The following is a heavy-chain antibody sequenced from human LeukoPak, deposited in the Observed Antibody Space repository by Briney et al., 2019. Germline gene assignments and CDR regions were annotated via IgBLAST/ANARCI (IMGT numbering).Heavy chain of an antibody. J-gene: IGHJ4*02. CDR3: ARDRYYDSSGYHLIDY. CDR2: ISSSSSYI. CDR1: GFTFSSYS. Sequence: GGSLRLSCAASGFTFSSYSMNWVRQAPGKGLEWVSSISSSSSYIYYADSVKGRFTISRDNAKNSLYLQMNSLRAEDTAVYYCARDRYYDSSGYHLIDYWGQGTLVTVSS. V-gene: IGHV3-21*01. D-gene: IGHD3-22*01.